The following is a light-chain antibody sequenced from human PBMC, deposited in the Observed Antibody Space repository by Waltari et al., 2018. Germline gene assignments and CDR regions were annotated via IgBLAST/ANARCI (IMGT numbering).Light chain of an antibody. CDR2: KAS. V-gene: IGKV1-5*03. J-gene: IGKJ4*01. Sequence: IKLSHSPSTLSASIGDRVPTTCRASQTIKTWLDWYQQKPGKAPKFLVYKASSLNNGVPSRFSGSGSGTDFTLTITGLQPDDIATYFCQQYDTYPLTFGGGTKVEIK. CDR3: QQYDTYPLT. CDR1: QTIKTW.